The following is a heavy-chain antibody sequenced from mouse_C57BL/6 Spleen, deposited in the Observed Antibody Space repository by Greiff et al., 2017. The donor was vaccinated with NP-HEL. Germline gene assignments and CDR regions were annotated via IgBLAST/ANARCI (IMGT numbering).Heavy chain of an antibody. J-gene: IGHJ3*01. V-gene: IGHV1-55*01. CDR1: GYTFTSYW. CDR3: AREGDLYYSNAY. Sequence: VQLQHPGAELVKPGASVKMSCKASGYTFTSYWITWVKQRPGQGLEWIGDIYPGSGSTNYNEKFKSKATLTVDTSSSTAYMQLSSLTSEDSAVYYCAREGDLYYSNAYWGQGTLVTVSA. D-gene: IGHD2-5*01. CDR2: IYPGSGST.